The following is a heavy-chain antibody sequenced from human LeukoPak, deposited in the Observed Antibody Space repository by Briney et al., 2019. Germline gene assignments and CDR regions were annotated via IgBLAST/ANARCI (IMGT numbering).Heavy chain of an antibody. V-gene: IGHV1-2*02. CDR3: ANEVLGYCSSTSCAPGY. Sequence: ASVKVSCKASGYTFTGYYMHWVRQAPGQGLEWMGWINPNSGGTNYAQKFQGRVTMTRDTSFSTAYMELSRLRSDDTAVYYCANEVLGYCSSTSCAPGYWGQGTLVTVSS. D-gene: IGHD2-2*01. CDR2: INPNSGGT. J-gene: IGHJ4*02. CDR1: GYTFTGYY.